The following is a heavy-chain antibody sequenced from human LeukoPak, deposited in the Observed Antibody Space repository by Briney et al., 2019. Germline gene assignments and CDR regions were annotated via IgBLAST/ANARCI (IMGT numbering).Heavy chain of an antibody. D-gene: IGHD2-8*01. J-gene: IGHJ4*02. CDR3: AKQSYARSLGE. CDR1: GFPFSDFS. Sequence: GGSLRLSCATSGFPFSDFSMSWVRQAPGKGLEWISTTNSGGTSTYYAESVKGRFTISRDNSKNLLYLQMSSLRVEDTAVYYCAKQSYARSLGEGGPGTLVSVSS. V-gene: IGHV3-23*01. CDR2: TNSGGTST.